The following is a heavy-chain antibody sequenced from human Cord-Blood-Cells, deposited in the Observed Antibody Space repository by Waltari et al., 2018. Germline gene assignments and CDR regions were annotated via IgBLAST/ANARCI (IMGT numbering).Heavy chain of an antibody. CDR2: INHSGST. D-gene: IGHD1-26*01. J-gene: IGHJ5*02. Sequence: QVQLQQWGAGLLKPSETLSLTCAGYGGSLSGSYWTCLRHPPGKGLEWIGEINHSGSTNYNPALKSRVTISVDTSKNQFSLKLSSVTAADTAVYYCARGSSGSFYNWFDPWGQGTLVTVSS. CDR1: GGSLSGSY. CDR3: ARGSSGSFYNWFDP. V-gene: IGHV4-34*01.